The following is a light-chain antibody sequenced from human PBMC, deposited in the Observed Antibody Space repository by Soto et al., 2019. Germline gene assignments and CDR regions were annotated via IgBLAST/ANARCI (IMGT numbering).Light chain of an antibody. CDR1: QSLVYSDGNTY. V-gene: IGKV2-30*01. Sequence: DVVMTQSPLSLPVTLGQAASISCRSSQSLVYSDGNTYLNWFHQRPGQSPRRLIYKVSNRDSGVPERFSGSGSGTDFTLKISRVVAEDVGVYYCMQGSHWPRTFGQGTKVEIK. J-gene: IGKJ1*01. CDR3: MQGSHWPRT. CDR2: KVS.